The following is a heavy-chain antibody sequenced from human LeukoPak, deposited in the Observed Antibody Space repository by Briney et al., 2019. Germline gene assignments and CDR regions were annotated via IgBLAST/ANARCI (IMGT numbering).Heavy chain of an antibody. D-gene: IGHD2-8*02. CDR3: ATYRQVLLPFES. CDR1: GFTFSTFA. V-gene: IGHV3-23*01. Sequence: GGSLRLSCAASGFTFSTFAMIWVRQPPGKGLEWVSSIFPSGGETHYADSVRGRFTISRDNSKSTLSLQMNSLRAEDAAIYYCATYRQVLLPFESWGQGTLVTVSS. CDR2: IFPSGGET. J-gene: IGHJ4*02.